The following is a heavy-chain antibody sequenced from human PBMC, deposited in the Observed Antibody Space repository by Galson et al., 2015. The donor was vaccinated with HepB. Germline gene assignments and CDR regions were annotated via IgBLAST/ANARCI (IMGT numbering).Heavy chain of an antibody. Sequence: VKVSCKASGYTFTNYGINWVRQAPGQGLEWMGWISTYNGDTKYPQNVQGRVTLTTDTSTSAAYMEMRSLTSDDTAVYYCARDADSDYWGQGTLVTVSS. CDR3: ARDADSDY. J-gene: IGHJ4*02. V-gene: IGHV1-18*01. D-gene: IGHD2-21*01. CDR1: GYTFTNYG. CDR2: ISTYNGDT.